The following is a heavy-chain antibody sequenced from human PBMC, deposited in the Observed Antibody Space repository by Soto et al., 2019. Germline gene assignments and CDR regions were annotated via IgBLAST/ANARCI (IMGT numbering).Heavy chain of an antibody. CDR2: IIPIFGTA. V-gene: IGHV1-69*12. Sequence: QVQLVQSGAEVKKPGSSVKVSCKASGGTFSSYAISWVRQAPGQGLEWMGGIIPIFGTANYAQKFQGRVTITADQSTSTAYMELSSLRPEDTAVYYCARSGRYFDWLLPYFDYWGQGTLVTVSS. J-gene: IGHJ4*02. CDR1: GGTFSSYA. CDR3: ARSGRYFDWLLPYFDY. D-gene: IGHD3-9*01.